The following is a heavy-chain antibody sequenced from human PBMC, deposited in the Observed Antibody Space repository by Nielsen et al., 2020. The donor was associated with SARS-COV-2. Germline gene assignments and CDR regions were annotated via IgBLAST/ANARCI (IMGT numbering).Heavy chain of an antibody. V-gene: IGHV3-23*01. CDR1: GFTFSSYS. CDR3: AKGRLTTVTTEDFDY. CDR2: ISGSGGST. D-gene: IGHD4-17*01. Sequence: GGSLRLSCAASGFTFSSYSMNWVRQAPGKGLEWVSAISGSGGSTYYADSVKGRFTISRDNSKNTLYLQMNSLRAEDTAVYYCAKGRLTTVTTEDFDYWGQGTLVTVSS. J-gene: IGHJ4*02.